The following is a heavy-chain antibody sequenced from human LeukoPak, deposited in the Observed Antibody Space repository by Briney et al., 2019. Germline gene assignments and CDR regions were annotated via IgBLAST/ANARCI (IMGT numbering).Heavy chain of an antibody. CDR1: GGSFSGYY. V-gene: IGHV4-34*01. CDR2: INHSGST. Sequence: SETLSLTCAVYGGSFSGYYWSWIRQPPGKGLEWIGEINHSGSTNYNPSLKSRVTISVDTSKNQFSLKLSSVTAADTAVYYCVRHDGRGGATMGAFDSWGQGSLVTVSS. J-gene: IGHJ5*01. CDR3: VRHDGRGGATMGAFDS. D-gene: IGHD5-12*01.